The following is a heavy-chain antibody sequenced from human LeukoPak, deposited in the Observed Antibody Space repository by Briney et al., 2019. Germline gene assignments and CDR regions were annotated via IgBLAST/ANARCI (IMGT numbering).Heavy chain of an antibody. CDR1: GFTVSSNY. D-gene: IGHD1-26*01. CDR3: ARDGAGSYWNY. V-gene: IGHV3-66*01. CDR2: IYSGGST. J-gene: IGHJ4*02. Sequence: PGGSLRLSCAASGFTVSSNYMSWVRQAPGKGLEWVSVIYSGGSTYYADSVKGRFTISRDNSKNTPYLQMNSLRAEDTAVYYCARDGAGSYWNYWGQGTLVTVSS.